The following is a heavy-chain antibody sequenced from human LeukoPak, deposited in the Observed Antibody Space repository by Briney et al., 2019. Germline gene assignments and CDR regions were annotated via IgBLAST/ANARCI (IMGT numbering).Heavy chain of an antibody. Sequence: GGSLRLSCAASGFTFSSYWMSWVRQAPGKGLEWVSYISSSGSTIDYADSVKGRFTISRDNAKNSLYLQMNSLRAEDTAVYYCARFRLTVTTYAHLDYWGQGTLITVSS. CDR2: ISSSGSTI. D-gene: IGHD4-17*01. CDR1: GFTFSSYW. V-gene: IGHV3-48*04. CDR3: ARFRLTVTTYAHLDY. J-gene: IGHJ4*02.